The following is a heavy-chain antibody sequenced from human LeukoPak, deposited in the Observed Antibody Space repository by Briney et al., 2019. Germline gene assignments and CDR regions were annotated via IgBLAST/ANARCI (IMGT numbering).Heavy chain of an antibody. Sequence: GESLKISCKGSGYSFSSYWIGWVRPMSGKGLELMGIIYPGDSDTRYSPSFQGQVTISADKSISTAYLQWNSLKASDTAIYYCARTYGDSLRDYWGQGTLVTVSS. J-gene: IGHJ4*02. V-gene: IGHV5-51*01. D-gene: IGHD4-17*01. CDR3: ARTYGDSLRDY. CDR2: IYPGDSDT. CDR1: GYSFSSYW.